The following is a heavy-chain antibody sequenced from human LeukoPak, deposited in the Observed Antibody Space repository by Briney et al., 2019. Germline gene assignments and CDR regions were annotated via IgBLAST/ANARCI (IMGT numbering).Heavy chain of an antibody. D-gene: IGHD3-22*01. Sequence: ASVKVSCKASGYSFTGHFIHWVRQAPGQGPEWMGWLNTNSGGTSYAQKFQGRVTMTRDMSTSTAHMELSNLRSDDTAVYYCARGAYYYDTSGLEDSYCMDVWGTGTTVTVS. V-gene: IGHV1-2*02. CDR1: GYSFTGHF. J-gene: IGHJ6*03. CDR3: ARGAYYYDTSGLEDSYCMDV. CDR2: LNTNSGGT.